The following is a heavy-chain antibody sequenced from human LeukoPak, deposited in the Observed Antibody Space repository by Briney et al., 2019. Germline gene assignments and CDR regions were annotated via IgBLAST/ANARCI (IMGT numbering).Heavy chain of an antibody. CDR3: ARDSDYGDCDY. CDR1: GFTFSSCS. V-gene: IGHV3-21*01. D-gene: IGHD4-17*01. J-gene: IGHJ4*02. Sequence: GGSLRLSCAASGFTFSSCSMNWVRQAPGKGLEWVSSISSSSSYIYYADSVKGRFTISRDNAKNSLYLQMNSLRAEDTAVYYCARDSDYGDCDYWGQGTLVTVSS. CDR2: ISSSSSYI.